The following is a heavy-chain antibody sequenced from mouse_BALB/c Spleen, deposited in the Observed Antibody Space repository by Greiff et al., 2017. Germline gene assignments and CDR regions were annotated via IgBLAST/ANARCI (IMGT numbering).Heavy chain of an antibody. V-gene: IGHV5-9-4*01. D-gene: IGHD2-12*01. Sequence: EVKLVESGGGLVKPGGSLKLSCAASGFNFSSNAMSWVRQSPEQRLEWVAEISSGGSYTYYPDTVPGRFTISRDNAKNTLYLEMSSLRSEDTAMYYCARGRGVLRGGNYAMDYWGQGTSVTVSS. J-gene: IGHJ4*01. CDR3: ARGRGVLRGGNYAMDY. CDR2: ISSGGSYT. CDR1: GFNFSSNA.